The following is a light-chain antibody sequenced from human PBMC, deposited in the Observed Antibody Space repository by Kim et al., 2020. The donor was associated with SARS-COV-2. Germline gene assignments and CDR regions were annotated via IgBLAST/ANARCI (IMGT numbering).Light chain of an antibody. J-gene: IGKJ5*01. CDR3: QQRAAWPRVT. V-gene: IGKV3-11*01. Sequence: PGDRATLSCMASQSVGSSLTWYQQKPGQAPRLLIYDASNRATGTPARFSASGSGTDFTLTLSSLEPEDFAVYYCQQRAAWPRVTFGQGTRLE. CDR1: QSVGSS. CDR2: DAS.